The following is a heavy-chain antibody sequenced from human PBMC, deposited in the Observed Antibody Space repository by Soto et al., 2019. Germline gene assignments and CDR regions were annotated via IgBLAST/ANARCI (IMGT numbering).Heavy chain of an antibody. J-gene: IGHJ6*02. Sequence: SETLSLTCTVSGGSISSYYWRWIRQPPGKGLEWIGNIYYSGSTNYNPSLKSRVTISVDTSKNQFSLKLSYVTAADTAVYDCARRYNWNYYYGMDVWGQGTTVTVSS. CDR1: GGSISSYY. V-gene: IGHV4-59*01. CDR3: ARRYNWNYYYGMDV. CDR2: IYYSGST. D-gene: IGHD1-20*01.